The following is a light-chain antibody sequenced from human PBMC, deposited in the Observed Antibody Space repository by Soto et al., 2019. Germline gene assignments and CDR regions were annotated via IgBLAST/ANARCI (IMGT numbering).Light chain of an antibody. CDR3: SSYTRSDTWV. J-gene: IGLJ3*02. Sequence: QSALTQPASVSGSPGQSITISCTGTSSDLGDYNSVSWYQHHPDKAPKLMIYNVNYRPSGVSNRFSGYKSGNTASLTISGLQAEDEADYYCSSYTRSDTWVFGGGTKLTVL. V-gene: IGLV2-14*03. CDR2: NVN. CDR1: SSDLGDYNS.